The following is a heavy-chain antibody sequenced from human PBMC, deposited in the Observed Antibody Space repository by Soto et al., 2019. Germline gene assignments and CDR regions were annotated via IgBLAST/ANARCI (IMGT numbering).Heavy chain of an antibody. CDR2: INAGNGNT. Sequence: ASVKVSCKASGYTFTSYAMHWLRQAPGQRLEWMGWINAGNGNTKYSQKFQGRVTITRDTSASTAYMELSSLRSEDTAVYYCASSSYFVAPFDYWGQGTLVTVSS. J-gene: IGHJ4*02. V-gene: IGHV1-3*01. CDR1: GYTFTSYA. CDR3: ASSSYFVAPFDY. D-gene: IGHD3-9*01.